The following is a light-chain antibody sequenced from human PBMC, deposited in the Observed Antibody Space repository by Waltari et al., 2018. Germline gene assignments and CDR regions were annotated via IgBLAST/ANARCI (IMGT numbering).Light chain of an antibody. J-gene: IGKJ1*01. CDR2: AAS. CDR1: QSVGRS. CDR3: QHYVRLPAT. Sequence: EIVLTQSPGTLSLSHGERATFSCRASQSVGRSLAWYQQKPGQAPRPLIFAASSRATGIPDRFSGSGSGTDFSLSISRLEPEDLAVYYCQHYVRLPATFGQGTKVEIK. V-gene: IGKV3-20*01.